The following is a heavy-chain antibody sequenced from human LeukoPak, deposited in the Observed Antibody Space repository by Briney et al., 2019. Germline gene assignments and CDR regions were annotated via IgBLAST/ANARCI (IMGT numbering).Heavy chain of an antibody. J-gene: IGHJ5*02. CDR2: IYYSGST. Sequence: SQTLSLTCTVSGGSISSGDYYWSWIRQPPGKGLEWIGYIYYSGSTYYNPSLKSRVTISVDTSKNQFSLKLSSVTAANTAVYYCASGFGVVTPFDPWGQGTLVTVSS. D-gene: IGHD3-3*01. V-gene: IGHV4-30-4*01. CDR3: ASGFGVVTPFDP. CDR1: GGSISSGDYY.